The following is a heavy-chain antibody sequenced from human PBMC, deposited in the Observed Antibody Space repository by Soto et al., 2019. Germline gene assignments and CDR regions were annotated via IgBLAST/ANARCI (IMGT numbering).Heavy chain of an antibody. CDR1: GGTFSSYA. CDR2: IIPIFGTA. V-gene: IGHV1-69*13. D-gene: IGHD3-9*01. CDR3: ATISVYYDILTGYYTTLIDAFDI. J-gene: IGHJ3*02. Sequence: SVKVSCKASGGTFSSYAISWVRQAPGQGLEWMGGIIPIFGTANYAQKFQGRVTITADESTSTAYMELSSLRSEDTAVYYCATISVYYDILTGYYTTLIDAFDIWGQGTMVTVSS.